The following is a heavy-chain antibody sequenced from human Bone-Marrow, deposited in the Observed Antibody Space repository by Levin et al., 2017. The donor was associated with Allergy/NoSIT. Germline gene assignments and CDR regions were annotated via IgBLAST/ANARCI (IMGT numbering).Heavy chain of an antibody. J-gene: IGHJ3*02. CDR3: AREILQQLPEGAFDI. D-gene: IGHD6-13*01. CDR2: INPSGGST. V-gene: IGHV1-46*01. Sequence: ASVKVSCKASGYTFTSYYMHWVRQAPGQGLEWMGIINPSGGSTSYAQKFQGRVTMTRDTSTSTVYMELSSLRSEDTAVYYCAREILQQLPEGAFDIWGQGTMVTVSS. CDR1: GYTFTSYY.